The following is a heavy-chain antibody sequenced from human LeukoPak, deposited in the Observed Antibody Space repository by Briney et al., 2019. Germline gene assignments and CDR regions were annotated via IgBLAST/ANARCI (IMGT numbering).Heavy chain of an antibody. CDR3: ARVVNYYDSRGYRDAFDI. CDR2: INPSGGST. J-gene: IGHJ3*02. Sequence: ASVKVSCKASGYTFTSYYMHWVRQAPGQGLEWMGIINPSGGSTNYAQKFQGRVAMTRDTSTSTVYMELSSLRSEDTAVYYCARVVNYYDSRGYRDAFDIWGQGTMVTVSS. CDR1: GYTFTSYY. D-gene: IGHD3-22*01. V-gene: IGHV1-46*01.